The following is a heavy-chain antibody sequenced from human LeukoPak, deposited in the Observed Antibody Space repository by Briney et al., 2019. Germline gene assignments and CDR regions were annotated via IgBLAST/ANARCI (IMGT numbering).Heavy chain of an antibody. CDR1: GGSFIGLF. CDR3: VRLQPNTGEWAFDI. D-gene: IGHD1-1*01. CDR2: ISNSGPT. Sequence: SETLSLTCTVSGGSFIGLFWSWIRQPPGEGLEWIGYISNSGPTNYNPSLKSRVTISVDTSKNQLSLKLSSVTAADTAVYHCVRLQPNTGEWAFDIWGQGTMVSVSS. J-gene: IGHJ3*02. V-gene: IGHV4-59*11.